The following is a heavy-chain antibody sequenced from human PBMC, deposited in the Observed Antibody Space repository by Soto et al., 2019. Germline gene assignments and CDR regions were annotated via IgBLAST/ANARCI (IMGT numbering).Heavy chain of an antibody. V-gene: IGHV4-39*01. CDR1: GGSISSSRYD. CDR3: ARHACITGNPGVKYYYGMDV. Sequence: LSETMSLTCTVSGGSISSSRYDGGWIRHPPGNGPEPTASIYYSGSTYYKPSLKSRATISVDTSKNQFSLKLSSVTAADTAVYYCARHACITGNPGVKYYYGMDVWGQGTTGT. J-gene: IGHJ6*02. D-gene: IGHD1-20*01. CDR2: IYYSGST.